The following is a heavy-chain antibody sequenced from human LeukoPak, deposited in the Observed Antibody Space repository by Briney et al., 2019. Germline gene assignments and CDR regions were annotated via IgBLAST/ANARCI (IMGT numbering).Heavy chain of an antibody. V-gene: IGHV4-59*01. Sequence: SETLSLTCTVSGGSISSYYWSWIRQPPGKGLEWIGYIYYSGSTNYNPSLKSRVTISVDTSKNQFSLKLSSVTAADTAVYYCARSRLRLGELSNWGQGTLITVSS. J-gene: IGHJ4*02. CDR1: GGSISSYY. CDR3: ARSRLRLGELSN. D-gene: IGHD3-16*02. CDR2: IYYSGST.